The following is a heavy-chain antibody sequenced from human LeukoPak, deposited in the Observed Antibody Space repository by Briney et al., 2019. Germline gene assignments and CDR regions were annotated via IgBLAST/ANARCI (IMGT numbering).Heavy chain of an antibody. J-gene: IGHJ4*02. Sequence: GGSLRLSCAASGFTFSSYSMNWVRQAPGKGLEWVSYISSSSSTIYYADSVKGRFTISRDNAKNSLYLQMNSLRAEDTAVYYCARERSYYLRYWGQGTLVSVSS. CDR3: ARERSYYLRY. CDR1: GFTFSSYS. D-gene: IGHD1-26*01. V-gene: IGHV3-48*01. CDR2: ISSSSSTI.